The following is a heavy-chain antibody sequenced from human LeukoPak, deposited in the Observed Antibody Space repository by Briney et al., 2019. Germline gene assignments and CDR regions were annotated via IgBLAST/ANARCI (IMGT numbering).Heavy chain of an antibody. Sequence: GASVKVSCKASGYTFTGYYMHWVRQAPGQGLEWMGWINPNSGSTNYAQKFQGRVTMTRDTSISTAYMELSRLRSDDTAVYYCARSPLYYDILTGYYARYYYYYYMDVWGKGTTVTISS. V-gene: IGHV1-2*02. J-gene: IGHJ6*03. D-gene: IGHD3-9*01. CDR1: GYTFTGYY. CDR2: INPNSGST. CDR3: ARSPLYYDILTGYYARYYYYYYMDV.